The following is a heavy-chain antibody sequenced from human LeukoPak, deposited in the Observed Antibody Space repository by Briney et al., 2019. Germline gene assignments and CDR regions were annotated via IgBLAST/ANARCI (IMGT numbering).Heavy chain of an antibody. CDR2: ISSSSSTI. D-gene: IGHD3-9*01. CDR3: ARGGYFDWFPTPYYYYGMDV. Sequence: GGSLRLSCAASGFTFSSYEMNWVRQAPGKGLEWVSYISSSSSTIYYADSVKGRFTISRDNAKNSLYLQMNSLRAEDTAVYYCARGGYFDWFPTPYYYYGMDVWGQGTTVTVSS. V-gene: IGHV3-48*03. J-gene: IGHJ6*02. CDR1: GFTFSSYE.